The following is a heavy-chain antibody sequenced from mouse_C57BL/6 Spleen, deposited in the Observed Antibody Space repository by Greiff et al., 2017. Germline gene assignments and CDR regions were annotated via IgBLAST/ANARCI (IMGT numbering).Heavy chain of an antibody. V-gene: IGHV5-17*01. J-gene: IGHJ3*01. CDR3: ARPLFAY. CDR1: GFTFSDYG. Sequence: EVNVVESGGGLVKPGGSLKLSCAASGFTFSDYGMHWVRQAPEKGLEWVAYISSGSSTIYYADTVKGRFTISRDNAKNTLFLQMTSLRSEDTAMYYCARPLFAYWGQGTLVTVSA. CDR2: ISSGSSTI.